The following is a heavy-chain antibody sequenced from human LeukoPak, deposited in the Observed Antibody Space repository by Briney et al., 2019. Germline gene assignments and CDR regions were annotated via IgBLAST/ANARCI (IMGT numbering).Heavy chain of an antibody. V-gene: IGHV4-4*07. CDR2: IYTSGSP. D-gene: IGHD6-19*01. CDR3: ARDSGSGGWLIDY. J-gene: IGHJ4*02. Sequence: SETLSLTCTVSGDSISSYYWNWIRQPAGKALQWIWRIYTSGSPNYNPSLKSRVTMSVDTSKNQFSLKLTSVTAADTAVYYCARDSGSGGWLIDYWGQGTLVTVSS. CDR1: GDSISSYY.